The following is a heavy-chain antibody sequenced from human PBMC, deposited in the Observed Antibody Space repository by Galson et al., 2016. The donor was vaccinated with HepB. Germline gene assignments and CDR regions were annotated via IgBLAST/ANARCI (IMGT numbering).Heavy chain of an antibody. D-gene: IGHD3-22*01. V-gene: IGHV3-53*01. Sequence: SLRLSCAASGFTVSRTYMIWVRQAPGKGLQWVSVIYSGGNTFYTDSVKGRFTISRDDSKNTLFLQMNCLRAEDTAVYYFARSISYDDGGGTPRAFDIWGQGSLVTVSS. CDR2: IYSGGNT. CDR1: GFTVSRTY. CDR3: ARSISYDDGGGTPRAFDI. J-gene: IGHJ4*02.